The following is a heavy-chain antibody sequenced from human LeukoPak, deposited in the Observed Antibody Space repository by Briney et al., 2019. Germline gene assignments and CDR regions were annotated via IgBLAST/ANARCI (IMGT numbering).Heavy chain of an antibody. CDR2: IYHNGNT. Sequence: SETLSLTCAVSGYSISSGYYWGWIRQPPGKGLEWIGNIYHNGNTCYNPSLKSRVTISVDTSKNQFSLKLSSVTAADTAVYYCARGGVTYDYGSWGQGTLVTVSS. D-gene: IGHD3-10*01. J-gene: IGHJ5*02. CDR1: GYSISSGYY. V-gene: IGHV4-38-2*01. CDR3: ARGGVTYDYGS.